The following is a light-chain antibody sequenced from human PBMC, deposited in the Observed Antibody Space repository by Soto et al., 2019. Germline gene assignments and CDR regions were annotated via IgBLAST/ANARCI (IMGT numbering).Light chain of an antibody. J-gene: IGLJ1*01. CDR3: SSYTSRNTFV. V-gene: IGLV2-14*01. CDR1: SSDVGGYKY. Sequence: QSVLTQPASVSGSPGQSITISCTGTSSDVGGYKYVSWYQQRPGKAPKLMIYEVSNRPSGVSNRFSGSKSGNTASLTISGLQAEDEADYYCSSYTSRNTFVFGIGTKVTVL. CDR2: EVS.